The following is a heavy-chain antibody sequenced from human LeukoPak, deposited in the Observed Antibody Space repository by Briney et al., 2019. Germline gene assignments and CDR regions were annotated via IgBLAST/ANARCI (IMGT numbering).Heavy chain of an antibody. CDR3: ARDQRQQLSSFDY. Sequence: SETLSLTCTVSGGSISSGDYCWSWIRQPPGKGLEGIGYIYYSGSTYYNPSLKSRVTISVDTSKNQFSLKLSSVTAADTAVYYCARDQRQQLSSFDYWGQGTLVTVSS. CDR2: IYYSGST. D-gene: IGHD6-13*01. J-gene: IGHJ4*02. CDR1: GGSISSGDYC. V-gene: IGHV4-30-4*01.